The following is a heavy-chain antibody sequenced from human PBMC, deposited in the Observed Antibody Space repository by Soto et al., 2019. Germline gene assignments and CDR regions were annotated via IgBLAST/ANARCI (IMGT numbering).Heavy chain of an antibody. Sequence: PSETLSLTCTVSGGSISIYYWSWIRQPPGKGLEWIGYIYYSGSTNYNPSLKSRVTISVDTSKNQFSLKLSSVTAADTAVYYCARSSGSTYGMDVWGQGTTVTVSS. V-gene: IGHV4-59*01. CDR1: GGSISIYY. D-gene: IGHD6-25*01. J-gene: IGHJ6*02. CDR3: ARSSGSTYGMDV. CDR2: IYYSGST.